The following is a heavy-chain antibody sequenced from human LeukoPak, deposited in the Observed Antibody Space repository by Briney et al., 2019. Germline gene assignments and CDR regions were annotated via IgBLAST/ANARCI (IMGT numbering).Heavy chain of an antibody. Sequence: ASVKVSCKASGYTFTTYGIAWVRQAPGQRLEWMGWISADNGNTNYAQNLQGRVTMTTDTSTTTAHMELRSLRSDDTAVYYCARDGYFDLWGRGTLVTVSS. J-gene: IGHJ2*01. V-gene: IGHV1-18*01. CDR2: ISADNGNT. CDR3: ARDGYFDL. CDR1: GYTFTTYG.